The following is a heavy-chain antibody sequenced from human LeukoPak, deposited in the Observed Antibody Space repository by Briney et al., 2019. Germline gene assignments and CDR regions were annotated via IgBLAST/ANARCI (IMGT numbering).Heavy chain of an antibody. J-gene: IGHJ6*03. Sequence: GGSLRLSCAASGFTVSSNYMSWVRQAPGKGLEWVSVIYSGGSTYYADSVKGRFTISRDNSKNTLYLQMNSLRAEDTAVYYCARVEWELLGYYYYYMDVWGKGTTVTISS. CDR2: IYSGGST. D-gene: IGHD1-26*01. V-gene: IGHV3-53*01. CDR1: GFTVSSNY. CDR3: ARVEWELLGYYYYYMDV.